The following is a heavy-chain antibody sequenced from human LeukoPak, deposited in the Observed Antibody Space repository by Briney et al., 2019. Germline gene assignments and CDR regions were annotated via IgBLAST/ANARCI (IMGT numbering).Heavy chain of an antibody. V-gene: IGHV4-31*03. D-gene: IGHD2-2*01. Sequence: SETLSLTCTVSGRSISSGSYYWSWIRQHLGKGPESIGYTVYSGGPYYNPSLRSRVTISVDTSKNQFSLKLSSVTAADTAVYYCARACSSTSWNVFGGAQDSWGQGTMVTVSS. CDR2: TVYSGGP. CDR3: ARACSSTSWNVFGGAQDS. J-gene: IGHJ3*02. CDR1: GRSISSGSYY.